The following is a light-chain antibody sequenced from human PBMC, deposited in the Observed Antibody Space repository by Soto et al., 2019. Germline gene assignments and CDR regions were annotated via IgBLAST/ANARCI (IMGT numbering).Light chain of an antibody. CDR1: QSVSSSH. Sequence: VVGRKSPVTLSLSPGEKATRSCRASQSVSSSHLAWYQHKPGQAPRLLIYDVSNRATGIPARFSGSGSGTDFTLTISSLEPEDFAVYYCQHRTCWQITFGQGTRLEIK. CDR3: QHRTCWQIT. J-gene: IGKJ5*01. V-gene: IGKV3D-20*02. CDR2: DVS.